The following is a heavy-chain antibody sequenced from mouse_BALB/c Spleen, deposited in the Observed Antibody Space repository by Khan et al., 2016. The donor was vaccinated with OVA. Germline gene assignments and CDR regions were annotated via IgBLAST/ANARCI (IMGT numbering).Heavy chain of an antibody. CDR3: TRLDYDYDGEGFAY. CDR2: VSTGGSYT. D-gene: IGHD2-13*01. V-gene: IGHV5-6*01. J-gene: IGHJ3*01. Sequence: EVELVESGGDLVKPGGSLKLSCAASGFTFSTYGMSWVRQAPDKRLEWVATVSTGGSYTYYPDSVKGRFTISRDNAKHTLYLQMSGLRSEDTTMFYCTRLDYDYDGEGFAYWGQGTLVTVSA. CDR1: GFTFSTYG.